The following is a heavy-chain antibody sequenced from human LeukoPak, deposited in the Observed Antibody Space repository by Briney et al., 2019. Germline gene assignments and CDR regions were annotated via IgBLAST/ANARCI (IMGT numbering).Heavy chain of an antibody. CDR3: ARFGNYDFWSGYDAFDI. Sequence: GGSLWLSCAASGFTVGSNYMSSVRQAPGKGLGWVSVIHSGGSTYYADSVKGRFTISRDNSKNTLYLQMNSLRAEDTAVYYCARFGNYDFWSGYDAFDIWGQGTMVTVSS. D-gene: IGHD3-3*01. CDR1: GFTVGSNY. CDR2: IHSGGST. J-gene: IGHJ3*02. V-gene: IGHV3-66*02.